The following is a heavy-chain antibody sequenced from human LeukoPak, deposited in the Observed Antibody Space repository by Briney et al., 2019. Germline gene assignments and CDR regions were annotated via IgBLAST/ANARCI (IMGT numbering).Heavy chain of an antibody. CDR1: GYSFTSYW. D-gene: IGHD3-10*01. Sequence: LGESLKISCKGSGYSFTSYWIGWVRQMPGRGLEWMGIIYPGDSDTRYSPSFQGQVTISADKSISTASLQWSSLKASDTAMYYCARPPSGRPDYFDYWGQGTLVTVSS. V-gene: IGHV5-51*01. J-gene: IGHJ4*02. CDR3: ARPPSGRPDYFDY. CDR2: IYPGDSDT.